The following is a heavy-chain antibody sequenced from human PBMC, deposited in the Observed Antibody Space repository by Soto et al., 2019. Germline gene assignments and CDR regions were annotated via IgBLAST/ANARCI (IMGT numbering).Heavy chain of an antibody. CDR1: GGSFSGYY. CDR2: INHSGST. Sequence: SETLSLTCAVYGGSFSGYYWSWIRQPPGKGLEWIGEINHSGSTNYNPSLKSRVTISVDTSKNQFSLKLSSVTAADTAVYYCARGRVVYDILTGYYEYYYYGMDVWGQGTTVTVSS. CDR3: ARGRVVYDILTGYYEYYYYGMDV. D-gene: IGHD3-9*01. V-gene: IGHV4-34*01. J-gene: IGHJ6*02.